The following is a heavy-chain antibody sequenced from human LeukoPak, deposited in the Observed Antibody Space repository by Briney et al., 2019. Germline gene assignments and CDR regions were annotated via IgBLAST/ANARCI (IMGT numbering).Heavy chain of an antibody. D-gene: IGHD4-17*01. Sequence: SETLSLTCTVSGYSISSGYFWGWIRQPPGKGLEWIGTISHGGSTYYNPSLKSRVTISVDTSKNQFSVNLSSVTAADTAVFYCARATVTTEGDYFDYWGQGTLVTVSS. CDR3: ARATVTTEGDYFDY. CDR1: GYSISSGYF. J-gene: IGHJ4*02. CDR2: ISHGGST. V-gene: IGHV4-38-2*02.